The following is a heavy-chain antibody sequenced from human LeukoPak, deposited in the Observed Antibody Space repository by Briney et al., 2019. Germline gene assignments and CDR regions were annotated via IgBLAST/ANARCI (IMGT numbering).Heavy chain of an antibody. CDR1: GYTFTGYY. Sequence: ASVKVSCKASGYTFTGYYIHWVRQAPGQGLEWMGWINPNSGGTSYAQKFQGRVTMTRDTSISTVYMELNRLRSDDTAVFYCARGSGGPPQVLDYWGQGTLVTVSP. V-gene: IGHV1-2*02. D-gene: IGHD3-3*01. CDR3: ARGSGGPPQVLDY. CDR2: INPNSGGT. J-gene: IGHJ4*02.